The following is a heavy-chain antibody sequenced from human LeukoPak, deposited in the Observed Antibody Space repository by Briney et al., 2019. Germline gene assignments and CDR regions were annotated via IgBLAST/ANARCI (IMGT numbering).Heavy chain of an antibody. CDR3: AREARDYYDSSGPNWFDP. J-gene: IGHJ5*02. CDR2: IIPIFGTA. D-gene: IGHD3-22*01. CDR1: GGTFSSYA. Sequence: ASVKVSCKASGGTFSSYAISWVRQAPGQGLELMGGIIPIFGTANYAQKFQGRVTITTDESTSTAYMELSSLRSEDTAVYYCAREARDYYDSSGPNWFDPWGQGTLVTVSS. V-gene: IGHV1-69*05.